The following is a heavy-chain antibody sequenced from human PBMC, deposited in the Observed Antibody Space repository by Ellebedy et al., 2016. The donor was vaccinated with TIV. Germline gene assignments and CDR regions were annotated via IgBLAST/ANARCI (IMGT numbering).Heavy chain of an antibody. V-gene: IGHV3-53*01. Sequence: GGSLRLSXAASGFIVSTNDVSWVRQAPAKGLEWVSVFYYDGSTYYADSVKGRFTVSRDNSKNTVYLQVESRRAEGAAVYYCVGAYRRGGGGEFAHWGQGTLVTVSS. CDR1: GFIVSTND. CDR3: VGAYRRGGGGEFAH. CDR2: FYYDGST. J-gene: IGHJ1*01. D-gene: IGHD3-16*01.